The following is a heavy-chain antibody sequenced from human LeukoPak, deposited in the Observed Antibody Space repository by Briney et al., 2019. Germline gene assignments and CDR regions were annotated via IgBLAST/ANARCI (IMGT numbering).Heavy chain of an antibody. CDR2: IKPDGSEK. V-gene: IGHV3-7*01. CDR1: GFTFSNYW. Sequence: GGSLRLSCAASGFTFSNYWMNWVRQAPGKGLEWVANIKPDGSEKYYVDSVKGRFSISRDNAKNSLYLQLNSLRVEDSAVYYCARGGAYWGQGTLVTVSS. D-gene: IGHD5-12*01. CDR3: ARGGAY. J-gene: IGHJ4*02.